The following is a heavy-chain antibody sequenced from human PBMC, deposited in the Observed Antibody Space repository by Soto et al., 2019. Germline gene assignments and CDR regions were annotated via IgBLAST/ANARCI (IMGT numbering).Heavy chain of an antibody. CDR1: GYTFTSYA. J-gene: IGHJ4*02. D-gene: IGHD2-21*02. CDR3: ARAGVVVTSPASF. Sequence: QVPLVQSGAEVKKPGASVKVSCKASGYTFTSYAMHWVRQAPGQRLEWMGWINAGNGNTKYSQKFQGRVTITRDTSASTAYMELSSLRSEDTAVYYCARAGVVVTSPASFWGQGTLVTVSS. V-gene: IGHV1-3*01. CDR2: INAGNGNT.